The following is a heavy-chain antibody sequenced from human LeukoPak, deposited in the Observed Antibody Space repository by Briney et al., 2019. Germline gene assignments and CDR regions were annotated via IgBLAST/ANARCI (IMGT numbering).Heavy chain of an antibody. CDR2: LSNTGRAT. CDR3: AHQVPPNDEFFDH. Sequence: GGSLRLSCVASGFTFSSYSMHWVRQAPGEGLEWLSGLSNTGRATDYADSIRGRFTISRDNSKNTVFLQMNSLRAEDTAEYFCAHQVPPNDEFFDHWGQGTLVTVSS. J-gene: IGHJ5*02. CDR1: GFTFSSYS. V-gene: IGHV3-23*01.